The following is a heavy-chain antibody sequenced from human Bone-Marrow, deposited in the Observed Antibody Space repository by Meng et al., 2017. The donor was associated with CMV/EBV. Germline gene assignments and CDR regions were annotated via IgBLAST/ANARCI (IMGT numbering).Heavy chain of an antibody. D-gene: IGHD3-10*01. V-gene: IGHV4-39*07. J-gene: IGHJ4*02. CDR3: AREIVGDLDYCSGNYYFAY. Sequence: SETLSLTCTVPGGSISSSRYSWGWIRQPPGKGLEWIGSIYYSGSTYYNPSLKSRVTISVDTSKNQFSLKLSSVTAADTAVYYCAREIVGDLDYCSGNYYFAYWGQGTLVPVSS. CDR1: GGSISSSRYS. CDR2: IYYSGST.